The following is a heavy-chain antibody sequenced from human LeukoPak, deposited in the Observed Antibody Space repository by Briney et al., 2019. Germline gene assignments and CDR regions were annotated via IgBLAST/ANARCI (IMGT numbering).Heavy chain of an antibody. CDR3: ARHQLEVPQANYYYGMDV. D-gene: IGHD1-1*01. Sequence: PGESLKISCKGSGYSFTSYWIGWVRQMPGKGLEWMGIIYPGDSDTRYSPSFQGQVTTSADKSISTAYLQWSSLKASDTAMYYCARHQLEVPQANYYYGMDVWGQGTTVSVSS. CDR1: GYSFTSYW. V-gene: IGHV5-51*01. J-gene: IGHJ6*02. CDR2: IYPGDSDT.